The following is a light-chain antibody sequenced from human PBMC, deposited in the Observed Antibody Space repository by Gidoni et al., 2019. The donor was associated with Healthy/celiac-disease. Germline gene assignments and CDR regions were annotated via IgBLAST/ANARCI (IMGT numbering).Light chain of an antibody. V-gene: IGLV2-11*01. CDR1: SSDVGGYNY. CDR2: DVS. CDR3: CSYAGSYTPV. J-gene: IGLJ3*02. Sequence: QSALTQPRSVSGSPGQSVTISCTGTSSDVGGYNYVSWYQQHPGKAPNLMIYDVSKRPSGVPDRFSGSKSGNTASLTISGLQAEDEADYYCCSYAGSYTPVFGGGTKLTVL.